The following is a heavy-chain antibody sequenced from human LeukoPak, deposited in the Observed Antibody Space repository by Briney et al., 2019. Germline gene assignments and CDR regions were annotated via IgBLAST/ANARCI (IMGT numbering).Heavy chain of an antibody. D-gene: IGHD3-3*01. CDR3: ARSHYDFWSGYVENYFDY. CDR1: GYTFTSHG. V-gene: IGHV1-69*13. CDR2: IIPIFGTA. Sequence: SVKVSCKASGYTFTSHGFSWVRQAPGQGLEWMGGIIPIFGTANYAQKFQGRVTITADESTSTAYMELSSLRSEDTAVYYCARSHYDFWSGYVENYFDYWGQGTLVTVSS. J-gene: IGHJ4*02.